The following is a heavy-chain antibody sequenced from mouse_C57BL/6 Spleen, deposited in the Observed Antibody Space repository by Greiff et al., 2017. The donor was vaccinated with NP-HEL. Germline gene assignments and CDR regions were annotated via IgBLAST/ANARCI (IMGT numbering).Heavy chain of an antibody. CDR2: ISDGGSYT. CDR3: ARDPPDDYDRRDYAMDY. V-gene: IGHV5-4*01. J-gene: IGHJ4*01. Sequence: EVQLQESGGGLVKPGGSLKLSCAASGFTFSSYAMSWVRQTPEKRLEWVATISDGGSYTYYPDNVKGRFTISRDNAKNNLYLQRSHLKSEDTAMYYCARDPPDDYDRRDYAMDYWGQGTSVTVSS. D-gene: IGHD2-4*01. CDR1: GFTFSSYA.